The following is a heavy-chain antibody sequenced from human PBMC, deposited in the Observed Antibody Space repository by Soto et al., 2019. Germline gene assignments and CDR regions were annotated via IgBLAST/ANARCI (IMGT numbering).Heavy chain of an antibody. CDR3: ARDLYYGSGSYRWFDP. Sequence: ASVKVSCKASGYTFTSYGISWVREAPGQGLEWMGWISAYNGNTNYAQKLQGRVTMTTETSTSTAYMELRSLRSDDTAVYYCARDLYYGSGSYRWFDPWGQGTLVTVSS. V-gene: IGHV1-18*04. CDR2: ISAYNGNT. CDR1: GYTFTSYG. J-gene: IGHJ5*02. D-gene: IGHD3-10*01.